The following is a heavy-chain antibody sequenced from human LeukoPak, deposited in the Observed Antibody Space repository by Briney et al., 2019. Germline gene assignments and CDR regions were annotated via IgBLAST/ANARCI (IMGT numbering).Heavy chain of an antibody. D-gene: IGHD1-26*01. CDR3: ARDADGLGPTLDY. CDR2: ITSDGSTT. V-gene: IGHV3-74*01. Sequence: GGSLRLSCAASGFAFSTYWMHWFRQAPGKGLVWVSRITSDGSTTTYVDSVKGRFTISRDNAKNTLFLQMNSLRAEDTAVYFCARDADGLGPTLDYWGQGTLVTVSS. J-gene: IGHJ4*02. CDR1: GFAFSTYW.